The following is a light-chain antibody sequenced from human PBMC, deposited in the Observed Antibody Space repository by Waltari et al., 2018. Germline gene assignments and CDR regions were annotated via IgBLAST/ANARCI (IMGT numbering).Light chain of an antibody. CDR2: LAS. Sequence: VLTQSPGTLSLSPGDSAILSCTASESVTTTYLAWFQQRPGQAPRLLSYLASIRAAGVPDRFSGSVSGTDFSLTIRRLEPEDFAMYYCHRYDYVWTFGQGTKVEI. CDR3: HRYDYVWT. V-gene: IGKV3-20*01. J-gene: IGKJ1*01. CDR1: ESVTTTY.